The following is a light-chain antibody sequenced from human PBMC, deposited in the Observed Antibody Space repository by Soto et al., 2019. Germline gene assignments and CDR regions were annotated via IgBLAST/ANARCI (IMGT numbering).Light chain of an antibody. V-gene: IGKV3-20*01. CDR1: QSVISNY. CDR2: AAS. Sequence: EVGLTQSPGTVSLSPGERVTLSCRASQSVISNYLAWYQQRPGQAPRLLIYAASSRATGIPDRCSGSGSGTHFTLSISSLEPEDFAVYYCQQYGSSLTWTFGQGTKVEMK. J-gene: IGKJ1*01. CDR3: QQYGSSLTWT.